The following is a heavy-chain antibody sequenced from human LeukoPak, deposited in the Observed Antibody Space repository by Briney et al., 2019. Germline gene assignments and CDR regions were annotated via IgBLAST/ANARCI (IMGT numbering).Heavy chain of an antibody. V-gene: IGHV3-23*01. J-gene: IGHJ4*02. CDR1: GFTFSSYA. CDR3: AKDPYDYVWGSYRSLDY. Sequence: GGSLRLSCAASGFTFSSYAMSWVRQAPGKGLEWVSAISGSGGSTYYADSVKGRFTISRDSSKNTLYLQMNSLRAEDTAVYYCAKDPYDYVWGSYRSLDYWGQGTLVTVSS. CDR2: ISGSGGST. D-gene: IGHD3-16*02.